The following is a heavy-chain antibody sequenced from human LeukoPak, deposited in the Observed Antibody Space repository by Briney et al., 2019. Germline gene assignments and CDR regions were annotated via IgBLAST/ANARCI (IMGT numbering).Heavy chain of an antibody. CDR3: ARAPYYDYVWGSYRYTKYYFDY. J-gene: IGHJ4*02. D-gene: IGHD3-16*02. V-gene: IGHV3-7*01. CDR1: GFTFSSYW. Sequence: GGSLRLSWEASGFTFSSYWMSWVRQAPGKGLEWVANIKQDGSEKYYVDSVKGRFTISRDNAKNSLYLQMNSLRAEDTAVYYCARAPYYDYVWGSYRYTKYYFDYWGQGTLVTVSS. CDR2: IKQDGSEK.